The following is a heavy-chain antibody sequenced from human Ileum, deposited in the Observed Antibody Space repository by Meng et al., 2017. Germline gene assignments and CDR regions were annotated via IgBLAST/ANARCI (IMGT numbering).Heavy chain of an antibody. CDR3: ARDLRAASDY. CDR1: GFTFRSYY. V-gene: IGHV3-74*01. Sequence: GGSLRLSCAASGFTFRSYYMNWVRQVPGKGLVWVSRIDHEGSSTGYADSVKGRFTISRDNAKNTLYLQMNSLTVEDTALYYCARDLRAASDYWGQGTLVTVSS. CDR2: IDHEGSST. J-gene: IGHJ4*02. D-gene: IGHD6-13*01.